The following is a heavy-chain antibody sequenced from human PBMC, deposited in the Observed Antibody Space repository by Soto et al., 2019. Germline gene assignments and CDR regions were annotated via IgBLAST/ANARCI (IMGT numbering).Heavy chain of an antibody. CDR3: ARVGYGNDFDY. CDR1: GGSISSGGYS. V-gene: IGHV4-30-2*01. D-gene: IGHD2-2*03. Sequence: SETLSLTCAVSGGSISSGGYSWSWIRQPPGKGLEWIGYIYHSGSTYYNPSLKSRVTISVDRSKNQFSLKLSSVTAADTAVYYCARVGYGNDFDYWGQGNLVTVSS. J-gene: IGHJ4*02. CDR2: IYHSGST.